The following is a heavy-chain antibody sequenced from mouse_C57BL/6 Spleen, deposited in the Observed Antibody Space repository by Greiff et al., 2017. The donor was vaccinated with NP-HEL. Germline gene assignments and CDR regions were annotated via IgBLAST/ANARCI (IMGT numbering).Heavy chain of an antibody. D-gene: IGHD1-1*01. CDR3: VSFITTVVNPEGFAY. CDR2: INPSNGGT. V-gene: IGHV1-53*01. Sequence: QVQLKQPGTELVKPGASVKLSCKASGYTFTSYWMHWVKQRPGQGLEWIGNINPSNGGTNYNEKFKSKATLTVDKSSSTAYMQLSSLTSEDSAVYYCVSFITTVVNPEGFAYWGQGTLVTVSA. J-gene: IGHJ3*01. CDR1: GYTFTSYW.